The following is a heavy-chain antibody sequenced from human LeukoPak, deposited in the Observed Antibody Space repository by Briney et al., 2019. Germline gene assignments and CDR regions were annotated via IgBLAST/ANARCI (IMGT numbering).Heavy chain of an antibody. Sequence: GGSLRLSCAASGFTFSSYSMNWVRQAPGKGLEWVSSISSSSSYIYYADSVKGRFTASRDNAKNSLYLQMNSLRAEDTAVYYCARAAKWLLPDYWGQGTLVTVSS. CDR3: ARAAKWLLPDY. V-gene: IGHV3-21*01. D-gene: IGHD3-22*01. J-gene: IGHJ4*02. CDR1: GFTFSSYS. CDR2: ISSSSSYI.